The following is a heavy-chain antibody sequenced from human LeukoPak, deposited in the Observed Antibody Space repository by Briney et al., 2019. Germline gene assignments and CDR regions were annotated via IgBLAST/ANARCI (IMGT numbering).Heavy chain of an antibody. J-gene: IGHJ5*02. CDR1: GFTFSSYW. Sequence: GGSLRLSCAASGFTFSSYWMSWVRPAPGKGLEWVANVKQDGSENYYVDSVKGRFTISRDNAKNSLYLQMNSLRAEDTAVYYCARDSIRSGFWFDPWGQGTLVTVSS. CDR3: ARDSIRSGFWFDP. CDR2: VKQDGSEN. V-gene: IGHV3-7*01. D-gene: IGHD3-22*01.